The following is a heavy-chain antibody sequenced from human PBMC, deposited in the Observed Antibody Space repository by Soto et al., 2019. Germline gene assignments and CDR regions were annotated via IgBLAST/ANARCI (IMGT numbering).Heavy chain of an antibody. CDR1: GYTFTSSG. CDR2: ISAYNGET. V-gene: IGHV1-18*01. D-gene: IGHD1-26*01. J-gene: IGHJ4*02. CDR3: ASDSGSYMYVSD. Sequence: QVQLVQSGAEVKKPGASVKVSCKASGYTFTSSGFRWVRQAPGQGLEWMAWISAYNGETHYAQKFQGRVTMTTDTSTSTSYMELRSLRSDDTAVYYCASDSGSYMYVSDWGQGTLVTVSS.